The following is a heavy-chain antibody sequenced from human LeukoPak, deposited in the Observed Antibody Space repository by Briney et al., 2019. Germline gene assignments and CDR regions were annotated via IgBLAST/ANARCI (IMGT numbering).Heavy chain of an antibody. D-gene: IGHD5-24*01. Sequence: ASVKVSCKASGYTFSSYDISWVRQATGQGLEWMGWMNPNSGNTGYAQKFQGRVTMTRDTSISTAYMELSSLRSEDTATYYCTRGLRVELAIDYWAREPWSPSPQ. CDR1: GYTFSSYD. J-gene: IGHJ4*02. CDR2: MNPNSGNT. V-gene: IGHV1-8*01. CDR3: TRGLRVELAIDY.